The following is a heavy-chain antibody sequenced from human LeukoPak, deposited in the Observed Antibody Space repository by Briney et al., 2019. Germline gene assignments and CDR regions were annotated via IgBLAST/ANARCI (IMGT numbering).Heavy chain of an antibody. CDR3: ARSGMTGYYNWFDP. D-gene: IGHD3-9*01. Sequence: GGSLRLSCAASGFTFSSYEMNWVRQAPGKGLEWVSYISSSGSTIYYADSVKGRFTISRDNAKNSLYLQMNSLRAEDPAVYYCARSGMTGYYNWFDPWGQGTLVTVSS. CDR1: GFTFSSYE. J-gene: IGHJ5*02. CDR2: ISSSGSTI. V-gene: IGHV3-48*03.